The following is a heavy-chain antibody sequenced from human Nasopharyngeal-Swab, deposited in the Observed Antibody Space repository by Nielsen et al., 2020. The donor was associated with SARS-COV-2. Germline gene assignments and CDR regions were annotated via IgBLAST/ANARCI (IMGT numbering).Heavy chain of an antibody. CDR3: ARGGVVPWFDY. V-gene: IGHV4-30-2*01. CDR1: GGSISSGGYS. J-gene: IGHJ4*02. CDR2: IYHSGST. Sequence: SETLSLTCAVSGGSISSGGYSWSWIRQPPGKGLEWIGYIYHSGSTYYNPSLKSRVTISVARSTNQFSLKLGSVTAADTAVYYCARGGVVPWFDYWGQGTLVTVSS. D-gene: IGHD3-3*01.